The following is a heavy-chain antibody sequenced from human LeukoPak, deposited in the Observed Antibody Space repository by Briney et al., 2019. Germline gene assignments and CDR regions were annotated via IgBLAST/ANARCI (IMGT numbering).Heavy chain of an antibody. CDR3: AKDIGQWLVSDLSFDP. D-gene: IGHD6-19*01. CDR2: ISWNSGSI. J-gene: IGHJ5*02. Sequence: GRSLRLSCAASGFTFDDYAMHWVRQAPGKGLEWVSGISWNSGSIGYADSVKGRFTISRDNAKNSLYLQMNSLRAEDTALYYCAKDIGQWLVSDLSFDPWGQGTLVTVSS. CDR1: GFTFDDYA. V-gene: IGHV3-9*01.